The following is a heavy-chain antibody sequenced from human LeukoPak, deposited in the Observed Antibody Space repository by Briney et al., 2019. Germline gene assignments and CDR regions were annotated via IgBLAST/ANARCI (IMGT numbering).Heavy chain of an antibody. Sequence: PSETLSLTCSVSGDSISNYYWSWIRQPAGKGLEYIGRIDTSGSTNYNPSLKSRVTMSVGTSKNQFSLKLNSVAAADTAMYYCARTTGYYNSGWADFDYWGQGTLVTVSS. V-gene: IGHV4-4*07. J-gene: IGHJ4*02. CDR1: GDSISNYY. CDR2: IDTSGST. D-gene: IGHD6-19*01. CDR3: ARTTGYYNSGWADFDY.